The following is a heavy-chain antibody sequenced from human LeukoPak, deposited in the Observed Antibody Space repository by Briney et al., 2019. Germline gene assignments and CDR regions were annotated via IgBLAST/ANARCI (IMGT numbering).Heavy chain of an antibody. D-gene: IGHD6-6*01. Sequence: ASVKVSCKASGYTFTSYGISWVRQAPGQGLEWMGWISAYNGNTNYAQKLQGRVTMTTDTSTSTAYMELRSLRSDDTAVYYCAREIGSSSWVDLNWFDPWGQGTLVTVSS. CDR2: ISAYNGNT. J-gene: IGHJ5*02. V-gene: IGHV1-18*01. CDR1: GYTFTSYG. CDR3: AREIGSSSWVDLNWFDP.